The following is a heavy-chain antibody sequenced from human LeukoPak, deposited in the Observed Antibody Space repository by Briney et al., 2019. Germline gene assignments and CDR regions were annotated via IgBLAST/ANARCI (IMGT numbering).Heavy chain of an antibody. J-gene: IGHJ4*02. CDR3: ARDRGRWRRAEWVY. CDR2: ISYDGSNK. V-gene: IGHV3-30-3*01. D-gene: IGHD3-16*01. CDR1: GFTFSSYA. Sequence: GGSLRLSCAASGFTFSSYAMHWVRQAPGKGLEWVAVISYDGSNKYYADSVKGRFTISRDNSKNTLYLQMNSLRAEDTAVYYCARDRGRWRRAEWVYWGQGTLVTVSS.